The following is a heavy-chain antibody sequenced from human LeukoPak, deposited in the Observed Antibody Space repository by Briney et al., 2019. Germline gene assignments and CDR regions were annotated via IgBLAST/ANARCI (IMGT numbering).Heavy chain of an antibody. CDR1: GGSFSGYY. CDR2: INHSGST. J-gene: IGHJ1*01. D-gene: IGHD3-22*01. Sequence: PSETLSLTCAVYGGSFSGYYWSWIRQPPGKGLEWIGEINHSGSTNYNPSLKSRVTISVDRSKNQFSLKLSSVTAADTAVYYCARSSGDSSGYYYVYFQHWGQGTLVTVSS. CDR3: ARSSGDSSGYYYVYFQH. V-gene: IGHV4-34*01.